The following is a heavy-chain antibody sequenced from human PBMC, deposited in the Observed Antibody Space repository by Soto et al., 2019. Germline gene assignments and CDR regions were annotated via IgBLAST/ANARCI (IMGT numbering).Heavy chain of an antibody. CDR3: ARELGHYYGSGSYYVYYGMDV. CDR1: GGSFSGYY. CDR2: INHSGST. V-gene: IGHV4-34*01. D-gene: IGHD3-10*01. Sequence: SETLSLTCAVYGGSFSGYYWSWIRQPPGKGLEWIGEINHSGSTNYNPSLKSRVTISVDTSKSQFSLKLSSVTAADTAVYYCARELGHYYGSGSYYVYYGMDVWGQGTTVTVSS. J-gene: IGHJ6*02.